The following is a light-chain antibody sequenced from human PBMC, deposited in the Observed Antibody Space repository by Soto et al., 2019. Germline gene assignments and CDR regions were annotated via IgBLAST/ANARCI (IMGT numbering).Light chain of an antibody. CDR1: NIGSKS. CDR2: DDS. V-gene: IGLV3-21*02. Sequence: SYELTQPPSVSVAPGQTARITCGGKNIGSKSVNWYQQKPGQAPVLVVYDDSDRPSGIPERFSGSNSGNTATLTVSRVEAGDEADYYCQVWDSSSDNWVFGGGTKLTVL. J-gene: IGLJ3*02. CDR3: QVWDSSSDNWV.